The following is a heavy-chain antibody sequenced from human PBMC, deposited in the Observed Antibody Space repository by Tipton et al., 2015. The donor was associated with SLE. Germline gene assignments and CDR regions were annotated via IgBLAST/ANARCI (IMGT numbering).Heavy chain of an antibody. CDR2: INHSGST. CDR3: ASRSRLHMVPGAFDI. CDR1: GGSFSGYY. J-gene: IGHJ3*02. V-gene: IGHV4-34*01. Sequence: TLSLTCAVYGGSFSGYYWSWIRQPPGKGLEWIGEINHSGSTNYNPSLKSRVTISVDTSKNQFSLTLSSVTAADTAVCYCASRSRLHMVPGAFDIWGQGTMVTVAS. D-gene: IGHD3-10*01.